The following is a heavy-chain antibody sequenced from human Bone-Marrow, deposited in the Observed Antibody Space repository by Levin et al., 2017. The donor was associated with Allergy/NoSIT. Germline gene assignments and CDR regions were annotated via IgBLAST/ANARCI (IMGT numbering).Heavy chain of an antibody. CDR2: IFSNDEK. Sequence: SGPTLVKPTETLTLTCTVSGFSLSNARMGVSWIRQPPGKALEWLAHIFSNDEKSYSTSLKSRLTISKDTSKSQVVLTMTNMDPVDTATYYCARDPLWFGGLGGFDYWGQGTLVTVSS. CDR3: ARDPLWFGGLGGFDY. D-gene: IGHD3-10*01. CDR1: GFSLSNARMG. V-gene: IGHV2-26*01. J-gene: IGHJ4*02.